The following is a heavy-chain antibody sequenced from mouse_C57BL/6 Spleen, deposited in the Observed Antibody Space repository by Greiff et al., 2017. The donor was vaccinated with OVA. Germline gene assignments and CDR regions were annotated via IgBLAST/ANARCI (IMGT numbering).Heavy chain of an antibody. V-gene: IGHV3-6*01. CDR1: GYSITSGYY. Sequence: EVKLVESGPGLVKPSQSLSLTCSVTGYSITSGYYWNWIRQFPGNKLEWMGYISYDGSNNYNPSLKNRISITRDTSKNQFFLKLNSVTTEDTATYYCARDGPAWFAYWGQGTLVTVSA. J-gene: IGHJ3*01. CDR3: ARDGPAWFAY. CDR2: ISYDGSN.